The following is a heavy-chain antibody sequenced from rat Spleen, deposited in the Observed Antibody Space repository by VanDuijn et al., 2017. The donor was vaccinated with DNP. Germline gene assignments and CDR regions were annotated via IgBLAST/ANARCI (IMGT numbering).Heavy chain of an antibody. D-gene: IGHD1-12*02. CDR1: GFTFSDYG. CDR2: ISGSSGTG. Sequence: EVQLVESGGGLVQPGRSLKLSCVASGFTFSDYGMNWIRQAPGKGLEWVASISGSSGTGYYADTVKGRFTISRDNAKSTLYLQMDSLRSEDTATYYCATQRNYDGTYYPSYWGQGVMVTVSS. V-gene: IGHV5-34*01. CDR3: ATQRNYDGTYYPSY. J-gene: IGHJ2*01.